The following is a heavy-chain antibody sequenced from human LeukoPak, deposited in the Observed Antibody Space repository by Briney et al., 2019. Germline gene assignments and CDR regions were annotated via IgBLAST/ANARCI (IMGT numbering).Heavy chain of an antibody. CDR2: IYYSGST. J-gene: IGHJ4*02. D-gene: IGHD3-22*01. CDR3: ARDTMIVGIDY. Sequence: SETLSLTCTVSGGSISSYYWSWIRQPPGKGLEWIGYIYYSGSTNCNPSLKSRVTISVDTSKNQFSLKLSSVTAADTAVYYCARDTMIVGIDYWGQGTLVTVSS. CDR1: GGSISSYY. V-gene: IGHV4-59*01.